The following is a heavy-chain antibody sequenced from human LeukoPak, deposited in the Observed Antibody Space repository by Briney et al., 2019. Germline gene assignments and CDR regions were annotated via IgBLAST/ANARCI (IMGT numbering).Heavy chain of an antibody. D-gene: IGHD5-12*01. CDR1: GYSISSGYH. CDR2: IYRSGST. J-gene: IGHJ5*02. V-gene: IGHV4-38-2*02. CDR3: ARDLGYSGFDWAP. Sequence: SETLSLTCTVSGYSISSGYHWGWIRQPPGKGLEWIGNIYRSGSTYYNPSLRSRVTISVDTSKNQFSLKLSSVTAADAAVYYCARDLGYSGFDWAPWGQGTLVTVSS.